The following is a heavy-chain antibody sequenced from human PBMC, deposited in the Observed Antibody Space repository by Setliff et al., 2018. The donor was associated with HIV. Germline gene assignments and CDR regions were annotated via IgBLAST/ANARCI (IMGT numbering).Heavy chain of an antibody. CDR2: INHSGST. CDR1: GGSFSGYY. D-gene: IGHD4-17*01. J-gene: IGHJ6*03. CDR3: ARHRDYGPHYYYYMDV. Sequence: SETLSLTCAVYGGSFSGYYWSWIRQPPGKGLEWIGEINHSGSTNYNRSLKSRVTISVDTSKNQFSLKLSSVTAADTAVYYCARHRDYGPHYYYYMDVWGKGTTVTVSS. V-gene: IGHV4-34*01.